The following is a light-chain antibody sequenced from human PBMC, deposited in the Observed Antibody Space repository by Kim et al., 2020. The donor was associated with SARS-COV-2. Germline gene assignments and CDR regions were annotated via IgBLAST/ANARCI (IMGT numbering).Light chain of an antibody. CDR2: DNN. Sequence: QKVNHSCSGSSSNIGNNYVAWYQQLPGTAPKLLIYDNNKRPSGIPDRFSGSKSGTSATLGITGLQTGDEADYYCGTWDSSLSAGGVFGGGTQLTVL. V-gene: IGLV1-51*01. CDR1: SSNIGNNY. CDR3: GTWDSSLSAGGV. J-gene: IGLJ3*02.